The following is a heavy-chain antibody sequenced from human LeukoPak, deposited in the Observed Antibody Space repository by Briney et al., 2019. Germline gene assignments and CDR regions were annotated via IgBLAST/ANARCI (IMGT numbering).Heavy chain of an antibody. J-gene: IGHJ4*02. CDR3: ARHVRYCSSTSCSYYFDY. D-gene: IGHD2-2*01. CDR1: GGSLSSSSYY. V-gene: IGHV4-39*01. CDR2: IYYSGST. Sequence: SETLSLTCTVSGGSLSSSSYYWGWIRQPPGKGLEWIGNIYYSGSTYYNPSLKSRATISVDPSENQFSLKLSSVTAADTAVYYCARHVRYCSSTSCSYYFDYWGQGTLVTVSS.